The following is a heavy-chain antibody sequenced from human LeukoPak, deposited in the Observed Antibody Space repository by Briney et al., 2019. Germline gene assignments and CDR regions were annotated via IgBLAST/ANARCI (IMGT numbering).Heavy chain of an antibody. J-gene: IGHJ4*02. D-gene: IGHD5-12*01. CDR2: INPNSGGT. V-gene: IGHV1-2*02. Sequence: ASVKVSCKASGYTFTGYYMHWVRRAPGQGLEWMGWINPNSGGTNYAQKFQGRVTMTRDTSISTAYMELSRLRSDDTAVYYCARDLRGDVDIVATMAYWGQGTLVTVSS. CDR3: ARDLRGDVDIVATMAY. CDR1: GYTFTGYY.